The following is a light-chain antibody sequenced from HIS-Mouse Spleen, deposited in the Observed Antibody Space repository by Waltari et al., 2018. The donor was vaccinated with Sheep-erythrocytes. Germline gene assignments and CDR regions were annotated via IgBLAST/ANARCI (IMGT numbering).Light chain of an antibody. CDR3: CSYAGSYNHV. Sequence: QSALTQPRSVSGSPGQSVPISCTGTSSDVVGYNYVPWYQQHPGKAPKLMIYDVSKRPSWVPDRFSGSKSGNTASLTISGLQAEDEADYYCCSYAGSYNHVFATGTKVTVL. CDR1: SSDVVGYNY. V-gene: IGLV2-11*01. J-gene: IGLJ1*01. CDR2: DVS.